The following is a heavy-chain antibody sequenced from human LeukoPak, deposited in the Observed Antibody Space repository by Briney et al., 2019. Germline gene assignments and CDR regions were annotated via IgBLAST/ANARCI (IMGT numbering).Heavy chain of an antibody. CDR1: GFTFDDYA. CDR3: AKDIGGPFDC. Sequence: GGSLRLSCAASGFTFDDYAMHWVRQAPGKGLEWVSGISWNSGSIGYADSVKGRFTISRDNAKNSLYLQMNSLRAEDTALYYCAKDIGGPFDCWGQGTLVTVSS. J-gene: IGHJ4*02. V-gene: IGHV3-9*01. D-gene: IGHD3-3*01. CDR2: ISWNSGSI.